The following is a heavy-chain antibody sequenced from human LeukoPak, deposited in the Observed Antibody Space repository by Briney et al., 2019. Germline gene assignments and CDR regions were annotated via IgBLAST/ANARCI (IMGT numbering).Heavy chain of an antibody. CDR2: INHSGST. Sequence: SETLSLTCAVYGGSFSGYYWSWIRQPPGKGLEWIGEINHSGSTNYNPSLKSRVTISVDTSKNQFSLKLSSVTAADTAVYYCARAYMGFRTWSHYYGVDVWGQGTTVTVSS. CDR3: ARAYMGFRTWSHYYGVDV. V-gene: IGHV4-34*01. J-gene: IGHJ6*02. CDR1: GGSFSGYY. D-gene: IGHD3-3*01.